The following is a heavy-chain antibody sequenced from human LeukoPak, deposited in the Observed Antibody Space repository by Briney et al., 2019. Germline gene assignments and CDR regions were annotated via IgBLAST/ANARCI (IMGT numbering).Heavy chain of an antibody. CDR1: GFTVSSNY. CDR2: IREDGSKK. V-gene: IGHV3-30*02. CDR3: AKSLGRGQGLPPGGDDTFAI. D-gene: IGHD6-19*01. Sequence: GGSLRLSCAASGFTVSSNYMSWVRQAPGKGLECVTFIREDGSKKYFADSVKGRFTTSRDNSNNTMLLQMNSLRVEDTAVYFCAKSLGRGQGLPPGGDDTFAIWGQGTMVTVSS. J-gene: IGHJ3*02.